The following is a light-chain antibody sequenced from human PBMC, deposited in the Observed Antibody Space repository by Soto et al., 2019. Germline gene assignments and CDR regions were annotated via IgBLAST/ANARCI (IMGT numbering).Light chain of an antibody. Sequence: ETLMTQSPATLSVSPGDRATLSCRASQNINSNLAWYQQRPGQAPRLLISGASTRATGIPARFSGSGSGTECTLTIDSLQSDDFAVYYCQQYYDWPPYTFGQGTKLEIK. J-gene: IGKJ2*01. CDR2: GAS. CDR3: QQYYDWPPYT. CDR1: QNINSN. V-gene: IGKV3-15*01.